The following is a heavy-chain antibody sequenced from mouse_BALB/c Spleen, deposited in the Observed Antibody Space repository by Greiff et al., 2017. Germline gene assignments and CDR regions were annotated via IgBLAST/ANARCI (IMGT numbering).Heavy chain of an antibody. V-gene: IGHV3-6*02. CDR2: ISYDGSN. CDR1: GYSITSGYY. D-gene: IGHD1-1*01. CDR3: ARDRALYYGSSYWYFDV. J-gene: IGHJ1*01. Sequence: EVKLVESGPGLVKPSQSLSLTCSVTGYSITSGYYWNWIRQFPGNKLEWMGYISYDGSNNYNPSLKNRISITRDTSKNQFFLKLNSVTTEDTATYYCARDRALYYGSSYWYFDVWGAGTTVTVSS.